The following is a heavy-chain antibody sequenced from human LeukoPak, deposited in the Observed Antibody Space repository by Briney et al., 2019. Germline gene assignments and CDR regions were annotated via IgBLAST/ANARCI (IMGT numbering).Heavy chain of an antibody. D-gene: IGHD3-16*02. CDR3: AKDGVILAPGVYWYMDV. CDR2: IRNDGAKT. J-gene: IGHJ6*03. Sequence: PGGSLRLSCAASGSTFSDYGMHWVRQAPGKGLEWVAFIRNDGAKTYYADSAKGRFTISRDNSRNILYLQMNSLTAEDTAVFYCAKDGVILAPGVYWYMDVWGRGTTVTVSS. CDR1: GSTFSDYG. V-gene: IGHV3-30*02.